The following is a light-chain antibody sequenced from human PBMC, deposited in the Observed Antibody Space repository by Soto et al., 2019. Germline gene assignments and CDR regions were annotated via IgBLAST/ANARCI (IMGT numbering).Light chain of an antibody. J-gene: IGKJ1*01. CDR2: AAS. CDR3: QQSYSTPWT. V-gene: IGKV1-39*01. Sequence: DLQMTQSPSSLSASVGDRVTITCRASQSISSYLNWYQQKLGTAPKLLIYAASSLQSGVPSTFSGSGSGTDFTLTISSLQPEDFATYYCQQSYSTPWTFGQGTKVEIK. CDR1: QSISSY.